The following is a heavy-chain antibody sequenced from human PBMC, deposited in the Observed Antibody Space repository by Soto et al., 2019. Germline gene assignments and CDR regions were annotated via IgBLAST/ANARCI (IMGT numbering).Heavy chain of an antibody. D-gene: IGHD3-10*01. J-gene: IGHJ5*02. V-gene: IGHV4-34*01. CDR3: ARDHYYGSGSYYKRAWFDP. CDR1: GGSFSGYY. CDR2: INHSGST. Sequence: SETLSLTCAVYGGSFSGYYWSWIRQPPGKGLEWIGEINHSGSTNYNPSLKSRVTISVDTSKNQFSLKLSSVTAADTAVYYCARDHYYGSGSYYKRAWFDPWGQGTLVTVSS.